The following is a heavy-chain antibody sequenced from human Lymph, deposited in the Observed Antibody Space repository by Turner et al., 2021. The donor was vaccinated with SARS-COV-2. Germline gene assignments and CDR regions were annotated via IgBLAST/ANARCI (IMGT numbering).Heavy chain of an antibody. V-gene: IGHV3-53*02. CDR2: IYSGGTT. CDR3: ARDLGTYGMDV. CDR1: GIIVSLNY. Sequence: EVQLLETGGGLIQAGASLRLSCAASGIIVSLNYMNWVRQAPGKGLEWVSVIYSGGTTYYADSVKGRFTISRDNSKNTLYLQMNSLRVEDTAVYYCARDLGTYGMDVWGQGTTVTVSS. J-gene: IGHJ6*02. D-gene: IGHD6-13*01.